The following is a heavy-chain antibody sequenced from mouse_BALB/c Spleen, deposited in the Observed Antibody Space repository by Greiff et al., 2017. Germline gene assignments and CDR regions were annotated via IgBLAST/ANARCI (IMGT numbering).Heavy chain of an antibody. CDR1: GYAFTNYL. D-gene: IGHD2-4*01. CDR3: AGYYDEFAY. CDR2: INPGSGGT. V-gene: IGHV1-54*01. J-gene: IGHJ3*01. Sequence: LVESGAELVRPGTSVKVSCKASGYAFTNYLIEWVKQRPGQGLEWIGVINPGSGGTNYNEKFKGKATLTADKSSSTAYMQLSSLTSDDSAVYFCAGYYDEFAYWGQGTLVTVSA.